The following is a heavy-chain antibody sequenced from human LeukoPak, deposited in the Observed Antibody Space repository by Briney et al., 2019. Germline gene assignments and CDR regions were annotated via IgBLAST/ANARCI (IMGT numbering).Heavy chain of an antibody. Sequence: PGGSLRLSCAASGFTFSSYSMNWVRQAPGKGLEWVSFISSSSSYIYYADSVKGRFTISRDNAKNSLYLQMSSLRPDDTALYYCSTSSDWYPVSSDHWGQGTLVTVSS. V-gene: IGHV3-21*01. J-gene: IGHJ4*02. D-gene: IGHD6-19*01. CDR1: GFTFSSYS. CDR3: STSSDWYPVSSDH. CDR2: ISSSSSYI.